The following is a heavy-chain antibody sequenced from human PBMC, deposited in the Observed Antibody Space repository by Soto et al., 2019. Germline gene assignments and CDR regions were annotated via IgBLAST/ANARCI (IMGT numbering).Heavy chain of an antibody. Sequence: GGSLRLSCAASGFTFSSYWMSWVRQAPGKGLEWVANIKQDGSEKYYVDSVKGRFTISRDNAKNSLYLQMNSLRAEDTAVYYCARAYSGYDTAEAFDIWGQGTMVTVSS. CDR3: ARAYSGYDTAEAFDI. CDR1: GFTFSSYW. D-gene: IGHD5-12*01. J-gene: IGHJ3*02. V-gene: IGHV3-7*01. CDR2: IKQDGSEK.